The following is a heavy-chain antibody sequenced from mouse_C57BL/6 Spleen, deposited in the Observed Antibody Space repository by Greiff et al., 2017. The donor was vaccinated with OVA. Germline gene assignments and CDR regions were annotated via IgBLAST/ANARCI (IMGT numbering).Heavy chain of an antibody. Sequence: VHVKQSGAELVRPGASVKLSCTASGFNIKDYYMHWVKQRTEQGLEWIGRIDPEDGETKYAPKFQGKATITADTSSNTAYLQLSSLTSEDTAVYYCAFTTVVPFDYWGQGTTLTVSS. J-gene: IGHJ2*01. CDR2: IDPEDGET. CDR3: AFTTVVPFDY. CDR1: GFNIKDYY. D-gene: IGHD1-1*01. V-gene: IGHV14-2*01.